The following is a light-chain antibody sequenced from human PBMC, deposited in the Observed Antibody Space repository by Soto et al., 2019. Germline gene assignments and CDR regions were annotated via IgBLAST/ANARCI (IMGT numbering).Light chain of an antibody. CDR2: DAS. CDR3: QQRSTWPPFS. V-gene: IGKV3-11*01. CDR1: QSIGSY. J-gene: IGKJ3*01. Sequence: EILLTQSPATRSLSLGERATLSCRASQSIGSYLAWYQHKLGQPPRLLIYDASNRATGIPVRFSGSGSGTDFTLTISSLEPEDFAVYYCQQRSTWPPFSFGPGTKVDIK.